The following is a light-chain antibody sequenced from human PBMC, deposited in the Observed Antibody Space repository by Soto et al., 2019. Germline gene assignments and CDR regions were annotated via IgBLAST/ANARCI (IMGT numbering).Light chain of an antibody. V-gene: IGLV2-14*01. CDR3: SSYTSSGTVV. CDR1: SSDVGGYNF. CDR2: DVN. Sequence: QSALTQPASASGSPGQSITISCTGTSSDVGGYNFVSWFQQHPGKAPKLLIYDVNSRPSGVSDRFSGSKSGNTASLTISGLQAEDEADYYCSSYTSSGTVVFGGGTKVTVL. J-gene: IGLJ2*01.